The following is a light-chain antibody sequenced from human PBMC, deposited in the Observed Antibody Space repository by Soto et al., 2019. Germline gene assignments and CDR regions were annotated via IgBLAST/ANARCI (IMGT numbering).Light chain of an antibody. J-gene: IGKJ4*01. CDR2: DTS. Sequence: EVVKRQSPGYLSVSPREGATLSCSASQGIGDTLAWYQHKPGQTPRLLIYDTSTRATGVPTRFSGSRSGAEFTLTIDSLQSEDFAVYYCQPYNNWPLTFGGGTKVDIK. CDR3: QPYNNWPLT. CDR1: QGIGDT. V-gene: IGKV3-15*01.